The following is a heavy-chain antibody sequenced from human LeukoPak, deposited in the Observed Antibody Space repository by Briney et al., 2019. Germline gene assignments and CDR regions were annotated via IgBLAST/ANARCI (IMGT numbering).Heavy chain of an antibody. CDR1: GGSISSGSYY. V-gene: IGHV4-61*02. CDR3: ARLSDVYCSSTTCLPQYGVDV. J-gene: IGHJ6*02. CDR2: LYTSGST. Sequence: PSQTLSLTCTVSGGSISSGSYYWSWIRQPAGKGLEWIGRLYTSGSTNYNPSLKSRVTISVDTSKNQFSLKLSSVTAADTAVYYCARLSDVYCSSTTCLPQYGVDVWGQGTTVTVSS. D-gene: IGHD2-2*01.